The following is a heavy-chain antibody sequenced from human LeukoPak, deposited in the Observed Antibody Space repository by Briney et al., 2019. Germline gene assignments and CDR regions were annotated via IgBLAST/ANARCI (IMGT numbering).Heavy chain of an antibody. V-gene: IGHV3-9*01. D-gene: IGHD1-26*01. Sequence: GRSLRLSCAASGFTFDDYAMHWVRQAPGKGLEWVSGISWNSGSIGYADSVKGRFTISRDNAKNSLYLQMDSLRAEDTAVYYCASSRSTDAFDIWGQGTMVTVSS. J-gene: IGHJ3*02. CDR1: GFTFDDYA. CDR3: ASSRSTDAFDI. CDR2: ISWNSGSI.